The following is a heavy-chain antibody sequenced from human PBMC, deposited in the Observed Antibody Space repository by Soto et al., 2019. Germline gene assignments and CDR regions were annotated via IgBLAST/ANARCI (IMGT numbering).Heavy chain of an antibody. CDR3: TRDASRDSSARGWFDP. D-gene: IGHD6-13*01. CDR1: GFTFRSFT. CDR2: ISSNSAYI. V-gene: IGHV3-21*01. Sequence: LILSCAASGFTFRSFTMNWVRQAPGRGLEWVSTISSNSAYIYYTDALRGRFTISRDNAKNSLHLQMNSLRAEDTAVYYCTRDASRDSSARGWFDPWGPGTLVTVSS. J-gene: IGHJ5*02.